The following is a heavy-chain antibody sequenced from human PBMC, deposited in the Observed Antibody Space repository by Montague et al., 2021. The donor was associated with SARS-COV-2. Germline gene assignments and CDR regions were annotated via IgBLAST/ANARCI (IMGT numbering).Heavy chain of an antibody. D-gene: IGHD5-12*01. CDR3: ARDLAGGYSYYFDY. CDR1: GFTFSSYA. CDR2: ISYDGSNK. J-gene: IGHJ4*02. V-gene: IGHV3-30*04. Sequence: SLRLSCAASGFTFSSYAMHWVRQAPGKGLEWVAVISYDGSNKYYVDSAKGRFTISRDNSKNTLYLQMNSLRAEDTAVYYCARDLAGGYSYYFDYWGQGTLVTVSS.